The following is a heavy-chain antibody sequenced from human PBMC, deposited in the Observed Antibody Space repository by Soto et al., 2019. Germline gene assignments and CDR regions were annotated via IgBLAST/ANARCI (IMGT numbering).Heavy chain of an antibody. Sequence: PGGPLRLSCPSSGFTFSSYEMNWVRQAPGKGLEWVSYISSSGSTIYYAASVKGRLTISRDNAKNSLYLQMNSLRAEHTDVYYYARDRERKRGRFDSWGQGTLVIVSS. D-gene: IGHD6-25*01. CDR1: GFTFSSYE. CDR3: ARDRERKRGRFDS. J-gene: IGHJ4*02. V-gene: IGHV3-48*03. CDR2: ISSSGSTI.